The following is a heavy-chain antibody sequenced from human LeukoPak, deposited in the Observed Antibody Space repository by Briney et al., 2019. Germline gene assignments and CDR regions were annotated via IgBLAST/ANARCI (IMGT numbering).Heavy chain of an antibody. V-gene: IGHV3-49*04. Sequence: GGSLRLSCTGSGFTFGDYAVSWVRQAPGKGLEWVSFSRSKAYGGTTEYAASVKGRFTISRDDSKSIASLQMNSLRAEDTAVYYCAKDLITMVRGSAMDVWGQGTTVTVSS. D-gene: IGHD3-10*01. CDR1: GFTFGDYA. CDR2: SRSKAYGGTT. CDR3: AKDLITMVRGSAMDV. J-gene: IGHJ6*02.